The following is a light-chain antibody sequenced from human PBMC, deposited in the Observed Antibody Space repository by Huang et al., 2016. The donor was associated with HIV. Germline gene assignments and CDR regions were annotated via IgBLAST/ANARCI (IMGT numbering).Light chain of an antibody. CDR2: AAS. Sequence: DIQMTQSPSSLSASVGDRVTITCRASQRISTYLNWYQQKPGKAPKLLICAASTLQSGVPSTFSGSGSGTDFTLTISSLQPEDFATYYCQQTYSTAITFGQGTRLEIK. J-gene: IGKJ5*01. CDR1: QRISTY. V-gene: IGKV1-39*01. CDR3: QQTYSTAIT.